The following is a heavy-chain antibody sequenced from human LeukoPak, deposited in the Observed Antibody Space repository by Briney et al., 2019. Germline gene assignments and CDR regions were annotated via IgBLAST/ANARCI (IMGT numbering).Heavy chain of an antibody. CDR1: GASISSSTYY. CDR3: ARLTRGSIAVFGRTRPTSIDY. Sequence: KASETLSLTCTVSGASISSSTYYWGWSRQPPGKGLEWIGSIYYSGSTYYNPSLKSRLTISIDTSRNQFSLKMSSVTAADTAVYYCARLTRGSIAVFGRTRPTSIDYWGQGTLVTVPS. J-gene: IGHJ4*02. V-gene: IGHV4-39*01. CDR2: IYYSGST. D-gene: IGHD6-6*01.